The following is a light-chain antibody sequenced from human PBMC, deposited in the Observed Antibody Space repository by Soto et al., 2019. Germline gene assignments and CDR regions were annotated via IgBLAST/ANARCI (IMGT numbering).Light chain of an antibody. CDR1: QNIKNY. CDR2: GAS. CDR3: QQTYNTPPWT. V-gene: IGKV1-39*01. J-gene: IGKJ1*01. Sequence: DIQMTQSPSTLSASIGDRATITCRTSQNIKNYLNWYQQKPGRAPKLLIYGASDLQSGVPSRFSGSGSGTDFTLTISSLQSEDFATYYCQQTYNTPPWTCGQGTKVDIK.